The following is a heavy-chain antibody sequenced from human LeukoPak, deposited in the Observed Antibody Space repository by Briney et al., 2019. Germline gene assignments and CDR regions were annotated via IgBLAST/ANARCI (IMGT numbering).Heavy chain of an antibody. CDR3: ARVRYCSGGSCYFHFDY. Sequence: GSLRLSCAASGFTFSSYWMHWVRQAPGKGLEWIGSIYYSGTTYYNPSLKSRVTISVDTSKNQFSLKVSSVTAADTAVYYCARVRYCSGGSCYFHFDYWGQGTLVTVSS. CDR2: IYYSGTT. D-gene: IGHD2-15*01. J-gene: IGHJ4*02. CDR1: GFTFSSYW. V-gene: IGHV4-39*07.